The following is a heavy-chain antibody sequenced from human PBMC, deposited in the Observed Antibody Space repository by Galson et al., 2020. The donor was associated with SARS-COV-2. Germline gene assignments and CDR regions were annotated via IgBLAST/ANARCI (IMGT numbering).Heavy chain of an antibody. D-gene: IGHD4-4*01. Sequence: ASVKVSCKASRYTFTSYYIHWVRQAPAQGIDWMGIINPSGGGTTYAQKFQGRVTLTRDTSTSTVYMEPSSLRSEDTAVYYCARDSQGGNDYNYLLFWGQGTLVTVSS. CDR2: INPSGGGT. V-gene: IGHV1-46*01. CDR1: RYTFTSYY. CDR3: ARDSQGGNDYNYLLF. J-gene: IGHJ4*02.